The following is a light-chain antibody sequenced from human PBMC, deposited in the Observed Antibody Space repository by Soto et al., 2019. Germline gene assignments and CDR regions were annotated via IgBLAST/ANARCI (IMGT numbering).Light chain of an antibody. Sequence: DIQMTQSPSSVAASVGDRVTITYRASQGVGNWLAWYQQRPGKAPRLLIYGASTLQSGVPSRFSGSGSGTDFTLTISSLQAEDFATYYCQQSNSIPPWTFGQGTKVEIK. CDR1: QGVGNW. J-gene: IGKJ1*01. CDR2: GAS. V-gene: IGKV1-12*01. CDR3: QQSNSIPPWT.